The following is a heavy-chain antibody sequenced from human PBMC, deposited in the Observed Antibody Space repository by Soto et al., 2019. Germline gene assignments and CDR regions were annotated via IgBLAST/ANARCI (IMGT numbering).Heavy chain of an antibody. V-gene: IGHV5-51*01. D-gene: IGHD2-2*01. Sequence: GESLKISCKGSGYSFTSYWIGWVRQMPGKGLEWMGIIYPGDSDTRYSPSFQGHVTISADKSISTAYLQWSSLRASDTAVYYCARRDCSSPSCYLSYYYGMDVWGQGTTVTVSS. CDR1: GYSFTSYW. CDR3: ARRDCSSPSCYLSYYYGMDV. J-gene: IGHJ6*02. CDR2: IYPGDSDT.